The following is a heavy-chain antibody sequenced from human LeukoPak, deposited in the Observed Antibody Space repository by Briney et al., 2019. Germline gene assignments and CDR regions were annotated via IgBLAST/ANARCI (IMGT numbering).Heavy chain of an antibody. CDR2: INTDGSIT. V-gene: IGHV3-74*01. J-gene: IGHJ4*02. D-gene: IGHD3-16*01. Sequence: GGSLRLSCAASGFTFSGYWMHWVRQAPGKGLVWVSRINTDGSITTYAGSVKGRFTISRDNAKNTLYLQMNSLRAEDTAVYYCARGGGHFDYWGQGTLVTGSS. CDR3: ARGGGHFDY. CDR1: GFTFSGYW.